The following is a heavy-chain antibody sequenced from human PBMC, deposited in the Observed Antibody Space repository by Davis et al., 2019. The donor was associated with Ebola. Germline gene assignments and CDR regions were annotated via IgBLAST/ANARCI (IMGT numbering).Heavy chain of an antibody. D-gene: IGHD2-21*02. CDR1: VITFSSYA. CDR3: ARDCSGGDCSNEYFQN. J-gene: IGHJ1*01. Sequence: GESLKISCADSVITFSSYAMTWVRQAPGKGLEWVSAISGSGGSTYYAGSVKGRFTVSRDNSKKTMYLQMNSLRAEDTAVYYCARDCSGGDCSNEYFQNWGQGTLVSVSS. V-gene: IGHV3-23*01. CDR2: ISGSGGST.